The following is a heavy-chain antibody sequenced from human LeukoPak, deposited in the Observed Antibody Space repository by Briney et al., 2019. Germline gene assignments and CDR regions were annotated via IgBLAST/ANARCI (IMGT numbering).Heavy chain of an antibody. Sequence: SETLSLTCTVSGAPITRYYWSWIRQPPGNGLEWIGYIYYTGSANYNPSLKSRVTISVDTSKNQFSLKQSSVTAADTAVYYCATPPGSSPSGYWGQGTLVTVSS. CDR2: IYYTGSA. CDR3: ATPPGSSPSGY. D-gene: IGHD6-6*01. CDR1: GAPITRYY. V-gene: IGHV4-59*12. J-gene: IGHJ4*02.